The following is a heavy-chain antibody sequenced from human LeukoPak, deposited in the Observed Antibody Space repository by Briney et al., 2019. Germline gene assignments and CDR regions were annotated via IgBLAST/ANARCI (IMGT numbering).Heavy chain of an antibody. D-gene: IGHD5-18*01. V-gene: IGHV3-66*01. CDR2: IYSGGST. J-gene: IGHJ4*02. CDR3: ARDPYSYGSLVDY. CDR1: GFTVSSNY. Sequence: PGGSLRLSCAASGFTVSSNYMSWVRQAPGKGLEWVSVIYSGGSTYYADSVKGRFTISRDNSKNTLYLQMNSLRAEDTAVYYCARDPYSYGSLVDYWGQGALVTVSS.